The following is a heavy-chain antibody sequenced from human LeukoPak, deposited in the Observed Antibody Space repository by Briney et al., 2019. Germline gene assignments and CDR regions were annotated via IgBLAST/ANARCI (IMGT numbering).Heavy chain of an antibody. J-gene: IGHJ4*02. V-gene: IGHV3-48*01. CDR2: ISSSSTI. CDR1: GFTFSSYS. CDR3: ARDLRSYGHLFDY. D-gene: IGHD5-18*01. Sequence: GGSLRLSCAASGFTFSSYSMNWVRRAPGKGLEWVSYISSSSTIYYADSVKGRFTISRDNAKNSLYLQMNSLRAEDTAVYYCARDLRSYGHLFDYWGQGTLVTVSS.